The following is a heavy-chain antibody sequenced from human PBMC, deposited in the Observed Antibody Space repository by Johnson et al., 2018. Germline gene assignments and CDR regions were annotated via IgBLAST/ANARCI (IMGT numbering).Heavy chain of an antibody. V-gene: IGHV3-9*01. J-gene: IGHJ6*03. CDR1: GFXFDDYA. CDR2: ISWNSGSV. D-gene: IGHD6-13*01. CDR3: AKDGAAAGSYYFYYMDV. Sequence: VQSGRSLRLXCAAXGFXFDDYAMHWVRQAPGKGLEWVSGISWNSGSVGYADSVKGRFTISRDNAKNSLYLQMNSLRAEDTALYYCAKDGAAAGSYYFYYMDVWGKGTTVTVSS.